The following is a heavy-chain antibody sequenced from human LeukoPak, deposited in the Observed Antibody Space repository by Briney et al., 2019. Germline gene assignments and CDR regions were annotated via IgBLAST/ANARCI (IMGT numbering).Heavy chain of an antibody. J-gene: IGHJ1*01. CDR1: GGSFSGYY. CDR2: INHSGST. D-gene: IGHD6-19*01. CDR3: ARPVAGTRNFQH. V-gene: IGHV4-34*01. Sequence: SETLSLTCAVYGGSFSGYYWSWIRQPPGKGLEWIGEINHSGSTNYNPSLKSRVTISVDTSKNQFSLKLSSVTAADTAVYYCARPVAGTRNFQHWGQGTLVTVS.